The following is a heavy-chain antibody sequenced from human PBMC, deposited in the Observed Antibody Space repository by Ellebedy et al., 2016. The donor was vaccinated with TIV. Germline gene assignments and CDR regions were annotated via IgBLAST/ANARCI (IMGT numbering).Heavy chain of an antibody. D-gene: IGHD3-10*01. CDR2: INPNSGGT. J-gene: IGHJ6*02. Sequence: ASVKVSCXASGNTFTGYYMHWVRQAPGQGLEWMGWINPNSGGTNYAQKFQGRVTMTRDTSISTAYMELSRLRSDDTAVYYCARWPQPPYGSGSLWWVWDYYYGMDVWGQGTTVTVSS. CDR1: GNTFTGYY. V-gene: IGHV1-2*02. CDR3: ARWPQPPYGSGSLWWVWDYYYGMDV.